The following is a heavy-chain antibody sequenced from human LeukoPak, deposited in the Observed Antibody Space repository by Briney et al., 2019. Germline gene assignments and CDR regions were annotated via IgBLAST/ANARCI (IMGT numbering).Heavy chain of an antibody. CDR1: GYTFTSYG. CDR2: ISAYNGNT. J-gene: IGHJ3*02. V-gene: IGHV1-18*01. CDR3: ARDRKPRGSGAFDI. Sequence: ASVKVSCKASGYTFTSYGISWERQAPGQGLEWMGWISAYNGNTNYAQKLQGRVTMTTDTSTSTAYMELRSLRSDDTAVYYCARDRKPRGSGAFDIWGQGTMVTVSS.